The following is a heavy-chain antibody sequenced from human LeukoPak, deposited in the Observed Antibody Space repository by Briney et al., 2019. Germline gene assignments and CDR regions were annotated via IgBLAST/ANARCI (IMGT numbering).Heavy chain of an antibody. D-gene: IGHD3-22*01. Sequence: PGGSLRLSCSAPGFIFSDYAMRWVRQAPGKGLEYISAISSDGDRTYFTDSVKGRFTISRDNSKNMLYLQMSSLRAEDTAMYYCARGGRGSAAVVAPRSFDIWGQGTMVTVSS. J-gene: IGHJ3*02. CDR2: ISSDGDRT. V-gene: IGHV3-64D*06. CDR1: GFIFSDYA. CDR3: ARGGRGSAAVVAPRSFDI.